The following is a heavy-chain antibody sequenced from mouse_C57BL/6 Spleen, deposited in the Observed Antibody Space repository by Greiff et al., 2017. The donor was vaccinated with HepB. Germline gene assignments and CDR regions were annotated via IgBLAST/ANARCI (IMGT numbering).Heavy chain of an antibody. CDR1: GFTFSSYA. J-gene: IGHJ3*01. CDR3: TRGGYGSEIAY. CDR2: ISSGGDYI. Sequence: DVHLVESGEGLVKPGGSLKLSCAASGFTFSSYAMSWVRQTPEKRLEWVAYISSGGDYIYYADTVKGRFTISRDNARNTLYLQMSSLKSEDTAMYYCTRGGYGSEIAYWGQGTLVTVSA. V-gene: IGHV5-9-1*02. D-gene: IGHD1-1*01.